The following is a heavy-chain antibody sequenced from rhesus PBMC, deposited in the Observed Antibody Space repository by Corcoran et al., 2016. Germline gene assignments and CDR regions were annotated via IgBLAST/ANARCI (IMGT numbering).Heavy chain of an antibody. Sequence: QVQLQESGPGLVKPSETLSLTCAVSGGSISDYYYWNCLSQPPGKGLEWIGNIYGNSAGTYYNPALKRRVTISKDTSKNPFFLKLSSLTAADTAVYYCWAVVVLTAPWYSGSWNGFDYWGQGVLVTVSS. J-gene: IGHJ4*01. CDR3: WAVVVLTAPWYSGSWNGFDY. V-gene: IGHV4S9*01. CDR2: IYGNSAGT. CDR1: GGSISDYYY. D-gene: IGHD2-15*01.